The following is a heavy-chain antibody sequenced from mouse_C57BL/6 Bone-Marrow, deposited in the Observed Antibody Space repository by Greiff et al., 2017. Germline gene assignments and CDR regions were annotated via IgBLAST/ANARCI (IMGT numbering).Heavy chain of an antibody. V-gene: IGHV1-81*01. CDR3: ARGYYGSSYGFDD. CDR2: IYPRSGNT. CDR1: GYTFTSYG. D-gene: IGHD1-1*01. J-gene: IGHJ2*01. Sequence: QVQLQQSGAELARPGASVKLSCKASGYTFTSYGISWVKQRTGQGLEWIGEIYPRSGNTYYNEKFKGKATLTADKSSSTAYMVLRSLTSEDSAVYFCARGYYGSSYGFDDWGQGTTLTVSS.